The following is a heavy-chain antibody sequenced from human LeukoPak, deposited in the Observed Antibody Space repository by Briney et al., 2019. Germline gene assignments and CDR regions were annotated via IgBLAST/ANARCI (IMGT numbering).Heavy chain of an antibody. CDR2: IHDSGST. CDR3: ATYIVGAYNWCDP. V-gene: IGHV4-59*01. J-gene: IGHJ5*02. CDR1: GGSISSYY. Sequence: SETLSLTCAVSGGSISSYYWSWIRQPPGKGLEWIGYIHDSGSTNYNPSLNNRVTFSLDTSKNQFFLKLRSVTAADTAVYYCATYIVGAYNWCDPWGQGTLVTVSS. D-gene: IGHD1-26*01.